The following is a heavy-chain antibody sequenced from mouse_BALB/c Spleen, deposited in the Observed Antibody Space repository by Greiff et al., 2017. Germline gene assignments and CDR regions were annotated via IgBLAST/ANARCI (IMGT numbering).Heavy chain of an antibody. J-gene: IGHJ4*01. CDR2: IWAGGST. Sequence: VQLQESGPGLVAPSQSLSITCTVSGFSLTSYGVHWVRQPPGKGLEWLGVIWAGGSTNYNSALMSRLSISKDNSKSQVFLKMNSLQTDDTAMYYCARDYYDYDEGYYAMDYWGQGTSVTVSS. CDR3: ARDYYDYDEGYYAMDY. V-gene: IGHV2-9*02. CDR1: GFSLTSYG. D-gene: IGHD2-4*01.